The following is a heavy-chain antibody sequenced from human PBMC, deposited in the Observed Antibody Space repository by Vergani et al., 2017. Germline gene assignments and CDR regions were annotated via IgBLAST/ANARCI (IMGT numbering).Heavy chain of an antibody. D-gene: IGHD1-26*01. V-gene: IGHV4-31*11. CDR2: IYYSGST. CDR1: GGSISSSNW. Sequence: QVQLQESGPGLVKPSGTLSLTCAASGGSISSSNWWSWIRQHPGKGLEWIGYIYYSGSTYYNPSLKSRVTISVDTSKNQFSLKLSSVTAADTAVYYCAGDVEPMAGYGMDVWGQGTTVTVSS. J-gene: IGHJ6*02. CDR3: AGDVEPMAGYGMDV.